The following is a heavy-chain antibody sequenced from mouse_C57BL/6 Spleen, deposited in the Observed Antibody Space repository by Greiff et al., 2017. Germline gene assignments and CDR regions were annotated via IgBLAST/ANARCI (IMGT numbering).Heavy chain of an antibody. CDR3: ARDYCGNREGFDY. CDR2: ISDGGSYT. Sequence: EVMLVESGGGLVKPGGSLKLSCAASGFTFSSYAMSWVRQTPDKRLEWVATISDGGSYTYYPDNVKGRFTFTIDNAKNNLYLQMSRLKSEDTAIYYCARDYCGNREGFDYWGQGTTLTVSS. D-gene: IGHD1-1*01. J-gene: IGHJ2*01. V-gene: IGHV5-4*01. CDR1: GFTFSSYA.